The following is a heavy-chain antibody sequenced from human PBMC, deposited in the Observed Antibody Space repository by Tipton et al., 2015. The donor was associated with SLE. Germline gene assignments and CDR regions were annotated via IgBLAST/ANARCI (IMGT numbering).Heavy chain of an antibody. V-gene: IGHV3-53*01. Sequence: SLRLSCAASGFTVSSNYMSWVRQAPGKGLEWVSVIYSGGSTYYADSVKGRFTISRDNSKNTLYLQMNSLRAEDTAVYYCAKALGIVVVPSSGVAAAGPSDYGGQGTLVTVSS. J-gene: IGHJ4*02. D-gene: IGHD2-2*03. CDR3: AKALGIVVVPSSGVAAAGPSDY. CDR1: GFTVSSNY. CDR2: IYSGGST.